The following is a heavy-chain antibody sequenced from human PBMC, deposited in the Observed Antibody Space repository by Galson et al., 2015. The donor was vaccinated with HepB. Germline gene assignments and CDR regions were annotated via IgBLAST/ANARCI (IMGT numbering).Heavy chain of an antibody. CDR1: GFTFSSYA. V-gene: IGHV3-23*01. D-gene: IGHD3-22*01. CDR2: ISGSGGST. Sequence: SLRLSCAASGFTFSSYAMSWVRQAPGKGLEWVSAISGSGGSTYYADSVKGRFTISRHNSKNTLYLQMNSLRAEDTAVYYCARSYYDSSGYHRSSGEPQYFQHWGQGTLVTVSS. J-gene: IGHJ1*01. CDR3: ARSYYDSSGYHRSSGEPQYFQH.